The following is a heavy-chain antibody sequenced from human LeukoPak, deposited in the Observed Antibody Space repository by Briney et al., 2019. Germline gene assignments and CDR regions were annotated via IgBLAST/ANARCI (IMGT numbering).Heavy chain of an antibody. D-gene: IGHD5-18*01. CDR1: GFTFSSYA. J-gene: IGHJ4*02. CDR2: ISGSGGST. CDR3: AKASGYSYGPLDY. V-gene: IGHV3-23*01. Sequence: TGGSLRLSCAASGFTFSSYAMSWVRQAPGKGLEWVSAISGSGGSTYYADSVKGRFTISRDNSKNTLYLQMNSLRAEDTAVYYCAKASGYSYGPLDYWGQGTLVTVSS.